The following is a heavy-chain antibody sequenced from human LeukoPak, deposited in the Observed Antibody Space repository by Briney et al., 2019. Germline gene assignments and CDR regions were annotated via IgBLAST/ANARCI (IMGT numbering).Heavy chain of an antibody. CDR1: GFTFDDYA. V-gene: IGHV3-9*01. CDR2: ITWNSGDI. Sequence: GGSLRLSCAASGFTFDDYAMHWVRQAPGKGLEWVSGITWNSGDIGYAVSVKGRFTISRDNSKNTLYLQMNSLRAEDTAVYYCARDRLGYCSSTSCNYYYGMDVWGQGTTVTVSS. D-gene: IGHD2-2*01. J-gene: IGHJ6*02. CDR3: ARDRLGYCSSTSCNYYYGMDV.